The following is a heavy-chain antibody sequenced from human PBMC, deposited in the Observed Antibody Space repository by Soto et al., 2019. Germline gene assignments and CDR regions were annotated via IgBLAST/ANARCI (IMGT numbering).Heavy chain of an antibody. CDR1: GGSISSYY. CDR2: IYYSGST. CDR3: ARVAAARGPGGYYCYYMDV. J-gene: IGHJ6*03. D-gene: IGHD6-6*01. Sequence: SETLSLTCTVSGGSISSYYWSWIRQPPGKGLEWIGYIYYSGSTNYNPSLKSRVTISVDTSKNQFSLKLSSVTAADTAVYYCARVAAARGPGGYYCYYMDVWGKGTTVTVSS. V-gene: IGHV4-59*08.